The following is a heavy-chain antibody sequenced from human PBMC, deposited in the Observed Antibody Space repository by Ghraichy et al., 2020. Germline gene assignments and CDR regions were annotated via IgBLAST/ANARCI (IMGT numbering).Heavy chain of an antibody. CDR2: IYSDGRT. CDR1: GFIVSADY. V-gene: IGHV3-66*02. J-gene: IGHJ5*02. Sequence: LSLTCAVTGFIVSADYMSWVRQAPGKGLEWVLIIYSDGRTYYADSVKGRFTISRDISKNTLYLQIHSLRVEDTAVYYCARHDWFDPWGRGTQVTVSS. CDR3: ARHDWFDP.